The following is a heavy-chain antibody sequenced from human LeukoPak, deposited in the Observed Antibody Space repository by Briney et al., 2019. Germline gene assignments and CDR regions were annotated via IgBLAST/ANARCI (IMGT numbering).Heavy chain of an antibody. CDR1: GFTFSSYW. CDR3: ARAVARSGNYFLDY. V-gene: IGHV3-7*01. Sequence: GGSLRLSCAASGFTFSSYWMSWVRQAPGEGLEWVAKINQDGTEKAYVDSVRGRFTISRDNAKNSLFLQMNSLGAEDTAVYYCARAVARSGNYFLDYWGQGTLVTVSS. D-gene: IGHD3-22*01. CDR2: INQDGTEK. J-gene: IGHJ4*02.